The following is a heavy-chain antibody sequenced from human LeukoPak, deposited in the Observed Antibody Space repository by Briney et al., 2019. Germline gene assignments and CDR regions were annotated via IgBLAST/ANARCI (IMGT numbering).Heavy chain of an antibody. CDR2: ISAYDGST. Sequence: GASVKVSCKASGYSFTTYGISWVRQAPGQGLEWMGWISAYDGSTNYAQQFQGRVTLTIDTSTTTAYVELASLRSDDTAIYYCARDQGSGSYYPRFDYWGQGALVTVSS. CDR3: ARDQGSGSYYPRFDY. D-gene: IGHD3-10*01. J-gene: IGHJ4*02. V-gene: IGHV1-18*01. CDR1: GYSFTTYG.